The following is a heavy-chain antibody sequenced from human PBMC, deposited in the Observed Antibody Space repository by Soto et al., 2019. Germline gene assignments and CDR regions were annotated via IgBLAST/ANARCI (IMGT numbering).Heavy chain of an antibody. CDR3: TRQGGSSSWPIDY. CDR2: IRSKANSYAT. J-gene: IGHJ4*02. CDR1: GFTFSGSA. V-gene: IGHV3-73*01. Sequence: GGSLRLSCAASGFTFSGSAMHWVRQASGKGLEWVGRIRSKANSYATAHAASVKGRFTISRDDSKNTAYLQMNSLKTEDTAVYYCTRQGGSSSWPIDYWGQGTLVTVSS. D-gene: IGHD6-13*01.